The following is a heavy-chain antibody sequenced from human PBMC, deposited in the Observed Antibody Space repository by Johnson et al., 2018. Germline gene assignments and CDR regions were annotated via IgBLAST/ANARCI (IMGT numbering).Heavy chain of an antibody. CDR2: ISYDGSNN. CDR1: GFTFSSYS. Sequence: QVQLVESGGGLVKPGGSLRLSCAASGFTFSSYSMHWVRQAPGKGLEWVAVISYDGSNNYYADSVKGRFTISRDNSKNTLYLQMNSLRAEETAVYYCAKIGPPDYGDYVRLGWCDSWGQGILVTVSS. V-gene: IGHV3-30*18. CDR3: AKIGPPDYGDYVRLGWCDS. J-gene: IGHJ5*01. D-gene: IGHD4-17*01.